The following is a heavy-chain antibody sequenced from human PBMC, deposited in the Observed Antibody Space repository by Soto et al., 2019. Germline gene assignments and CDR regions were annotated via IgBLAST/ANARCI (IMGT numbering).Heavy chain of an antibody. D-gene: IGHD6-6*01. J-gene: IGHJ6*02. V-gene: IGHV1-18*01. CDR3: ARVKREQLVRYYYGMDV. Sequence: GASVKVSCKASGYTFTSYGISWVRQAPGQGLEWMGWISAYNGNTNYAQKLQGRVTMTTDTSTSTAYMELRSLRSDDTAVYYCARVKREQLVRYYYGMDVWGQGTTVTVSS. CDR1: GYTFTSYG. CDR2: ISAYNGNT.